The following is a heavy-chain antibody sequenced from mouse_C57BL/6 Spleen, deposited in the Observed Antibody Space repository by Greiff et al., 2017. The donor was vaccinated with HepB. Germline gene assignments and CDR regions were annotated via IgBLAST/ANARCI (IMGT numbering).Heavy chain of an antibody. V-gene: IGHV5-9-1*02. CDR1: GFTFSSYA. CDR3: TRGGEYYGSSYGWYFDV. CDR2: ISSGGDYI. D-gene: IGHD1-1*01. Sequence: EVQGVESGEGLVKPGGSLKLSCAASGFTFSSYAMSWVRQTPEKRLEWVAYISSGGDYIYYADTVKGRFTISRDNARNTLYLQMSSLKSEDTAMYYCTRGGEYYGSSYGWYFDVWGTGTTVTVSS. J-gene: IGHJ1*03.